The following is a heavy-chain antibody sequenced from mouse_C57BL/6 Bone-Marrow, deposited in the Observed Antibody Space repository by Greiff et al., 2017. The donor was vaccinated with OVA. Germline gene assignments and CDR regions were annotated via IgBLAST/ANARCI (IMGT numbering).Heavy chain of an antibody. Sequence: DVMLVESGGDLVKPGGSLKLSCAASGFTFSSYGMSWVRQTPDKRLEWVATISSGGSYTYYPDSVKGRFTISRDNAKNTLYLQMSSLKSEDTAMYYCARPQLRLRIGYAMDYWGQGTSVTVSS. CDR2: ISSGGSYT. V-gene: IGHV5-6*02. CDR1: GFTFSSYG. D-gene: IGHD3-2*02. J-gene: IGHJ4*01. CDR3: ARPQLRLRIGYAMDY.